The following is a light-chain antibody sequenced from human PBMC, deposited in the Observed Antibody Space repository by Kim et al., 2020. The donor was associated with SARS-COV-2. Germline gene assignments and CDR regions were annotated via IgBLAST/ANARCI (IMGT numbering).Light chain of an antibody. CDR3: QAWDRTTYV. J-gene: IGLJ1*01. CDR1: KLGDKY. V-gene: IGLV3-1*01. CDR2: QDN. Sequence: VSPGQTASITCTGNKLGDKYASWYQQKPGQSPVLVIFQDNKRPSAIPERFSGSTSGDTATLTITGTQAMDEADYYCQAWDRTTYVFGTGTKVTVL.